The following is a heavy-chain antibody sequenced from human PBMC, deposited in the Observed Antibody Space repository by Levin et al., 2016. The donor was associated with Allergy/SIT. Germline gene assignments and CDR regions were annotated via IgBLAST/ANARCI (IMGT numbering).Heavy chain of an antibody. CDR2: INHSGST. J-gene: IGHJ4*02. CDR3: ARGPLRGYYQGRSYYFDY. CDR1: GGSFSGYY. Sequence: SETLSLTCAVYGGSFSGYYWSWIRQPPGKGLEWIGEINHSGSTNYNPSLKSRVTISVDTSKNQFSLKLSSVTAADTAVYYCARGPLRGYYQGRSYYFDYWGQGTLVTVSS. V-gene: IGHV4-34*01. D-gene: IGHD3-3*01.